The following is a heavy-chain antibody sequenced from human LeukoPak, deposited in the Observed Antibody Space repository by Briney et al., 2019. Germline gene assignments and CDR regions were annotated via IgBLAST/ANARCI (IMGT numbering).Heavy chain of an antibody. CDR1: GGSISTYY. CDR2: IYHSGST. D-gene: IGHD4-17*01. V-gene: IGHV4-59*12. J-gene: IGHJ4*02. Sequence: SETLSLTCTVSGGSISTYYWSWIRQPPGKGLEWIGYIYHSGSTNYNPSLKSRVTISVDTSKNEFSLKLNSVTAADTAVYYCARESGSVTSEVDFDYWGQGTLVTVSS. CDR3: ARESGSVTSEVDFDY.